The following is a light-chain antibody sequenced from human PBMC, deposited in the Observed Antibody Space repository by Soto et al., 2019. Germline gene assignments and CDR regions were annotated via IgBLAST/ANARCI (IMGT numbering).Light chain of an antibody. CDR1: QSISSSY. CDR3: QQCGNSPLT. Sequence: EIVLTQSPGTLSLSPGERATLSCRASQSISSSYLAWYQQKPGQAPRLLIYGASSRATGIPDRFSGSGSGTDFTLTISRLEPEDFALYYCQQCGNSPLTFGQGTKVDIK. V-gene: IGKV3-20*01. CDR2: GAS. J-gene: IGKJ1*01.